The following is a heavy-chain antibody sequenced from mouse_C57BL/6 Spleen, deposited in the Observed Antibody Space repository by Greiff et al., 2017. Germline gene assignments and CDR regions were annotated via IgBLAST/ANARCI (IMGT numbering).Heavy chain of an antibody. J-gene: IGHJ3*01. CDR3: ARPLPPFAY. CDR1: GFTFSDYG. CDR2: ISSGSSTI. V-gene: IGHV5-17*01. Sequence: EVQLVESGGGLVKPGGSLKLSCAASGFTFSDYGMHWVRQAPEKGLEWVAYISSGSSTIYYADTVKGRFTISRDNAKNTLFLQMTSLTSEATAMYYCARPLPPFAYWGQGTLVTVSA.